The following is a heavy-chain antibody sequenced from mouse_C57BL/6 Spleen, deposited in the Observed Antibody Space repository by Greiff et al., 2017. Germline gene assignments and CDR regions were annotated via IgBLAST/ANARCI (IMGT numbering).Heavy chain of an antibody. CDR2: ILPGSGST. CDR1: GYTFTGYW. Sequence: VKLMESGAELMKPGASVKLSCKATGYTFTGYWIEWVKQRPGHGLEWIGEILPGSGSTNYNGKFKGKATFTADTSSNTAYMQLSSLTTEDSAIYYCARGSRDWYFDVWGTGTTVTVSS. J-gene: IGHJ1*03. V-gene: IGHV1-9*01. CDR3: ARGSRDWYFDV. D-gene: IGHD1-1*01.